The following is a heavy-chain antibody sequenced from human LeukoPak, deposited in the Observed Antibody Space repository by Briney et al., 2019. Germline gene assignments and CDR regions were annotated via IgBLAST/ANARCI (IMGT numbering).Heavy chain of an antibody. CDR2: ISYDGSNK. J-gene: IGHJ4*02. CDR1: GFTFSSYG. Sequence: GGSLRLSCAASGFTFSSYGMHWVRQAPGKGLEWVAVISYDGSNKYYADSVKGRFTISRDNSKNTLYLQMNSLRAEDTAVYYCAKDPGDWGQGTLVTVSS. V-gene: IGHV3-30*18. D-gene: IGHD1-26*01. CDR3: AKDPGD.